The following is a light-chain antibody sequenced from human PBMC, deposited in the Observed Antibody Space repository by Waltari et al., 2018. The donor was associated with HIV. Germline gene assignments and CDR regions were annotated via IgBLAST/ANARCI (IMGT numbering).Light chain of an antibody. Sequence: QPVLTQPPSASASLGASVTLTCTLSSGYSNYRVDWYQQRPGKGPRFVMRVGPGGIVGSKGDGIPDRFSARGSGLNRYLTIKNIQEEDESDYHCGADHGTGSNFVYVFGPGTKVTVL. CDR3: GADHGTGSNFVYV. CDR1: SGYSNYR. J-gene: IGLJ1*01. CDR2: VGPGGIVG. V-gene: IGLV9-49*02.